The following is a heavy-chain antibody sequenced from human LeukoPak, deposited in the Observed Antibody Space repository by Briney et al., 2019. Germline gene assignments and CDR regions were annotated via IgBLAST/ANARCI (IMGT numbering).Heavy chain of an antibody. D-gene: IGHD1-26*01. V-gene: IGHV3-48*03. Sequence: GGSLRLSCAASGFTFSSYEMNWVRQAPGKGLEWVSYIAPAGTTYYADSVKGRFTISRDNAKTSLYLQMSNMRADDTAVYYCARDLGPHRSSPNTGAFDIWGQGTMVTVSS. CDR2: IAPAGTT. CDR3: ARDLGPHRSSPNTGAFDI. J-gene: IGHJ3*02. CDR1: GFTFSSYE.